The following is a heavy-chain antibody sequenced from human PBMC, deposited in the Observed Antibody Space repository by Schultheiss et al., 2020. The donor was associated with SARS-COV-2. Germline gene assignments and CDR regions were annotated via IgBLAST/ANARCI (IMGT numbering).Heavy chain of an antibody. V-gene: IGHV3-7*03. CDR3: ARDGSDFWSGYVYYYYYYGMDV. CDR2: IKQDGSEK. J-gene: IGHJ6*02. Sequence: GGSLRLSCAASGFTFSSYAMSWVRQAPGKGLEWVANIKQDGSEKYYVDSVKGRFTISRDNAKNSLYLQMNSLRAEDTAVYYCARDGSDFWSGYVYYYYYYGMDVWGQGTTVTVSS. CDR1: GFTFSSYA. D-gene: IGHD3-3*01.